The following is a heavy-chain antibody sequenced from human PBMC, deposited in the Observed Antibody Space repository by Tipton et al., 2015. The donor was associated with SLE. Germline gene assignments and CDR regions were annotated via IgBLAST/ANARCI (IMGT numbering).Heavy chain of an antibody. D-gene: IGHD3-10*01. CDR2: MRHSGTT. J-gene: IGHJ3*01. V-gene: IGHV4-59*01. CDR3: ARDLGGLDDAFDV. CDR1: GASISTYY. Sequence: TLSLTCSVSGASISTYYWGWIRQAPGKGLEWVGCMRHSGTTNYNPSLKSRVTMSVDTSKNQLSLNLNSVTAADTAVYYCARDLGGLDDAFDVWGQGTMVTVSS.